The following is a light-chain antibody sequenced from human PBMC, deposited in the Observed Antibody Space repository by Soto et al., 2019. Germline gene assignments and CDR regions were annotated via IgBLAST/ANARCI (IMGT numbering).Light chain of an antibody. CDR3: QQYDNLPRT. V-gene: IGKV1-33*01. CDR2: DAS. J-gene: IGKJ1*01. CDR1: QDISNY. Sequence: DIPMTQSPSSLSASVGDRVTITCQASQDISNYLNWYQQKPGKAPKLLIYDASNLETGVPSRFSGSGSGTDFTFTISSLQPEDIATYYCQQYDNLPRTFGQGTKVKIK.